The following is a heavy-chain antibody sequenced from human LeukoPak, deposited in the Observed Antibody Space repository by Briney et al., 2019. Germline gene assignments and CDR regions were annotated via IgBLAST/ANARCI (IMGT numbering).Heavy chain of an antibody. CDR2: IIPILGIA. J-gene: IGHJ4*02. Sequence: SVKVSCKASGGTFSSYTISWVRQAPGQGLEWMGRIIPILGIANYAQKFQGRVTITADKSTSTAYMGLSSLRSEDTAVYYCARMPCSGGSCYPDYWGQGTLVTVSS. CDR3: ARMPCSGGSCYPDY. D-gene: IGHD2-15*01. CDR1: GGTFSSYT. V-gene: IGHV1-69*02.